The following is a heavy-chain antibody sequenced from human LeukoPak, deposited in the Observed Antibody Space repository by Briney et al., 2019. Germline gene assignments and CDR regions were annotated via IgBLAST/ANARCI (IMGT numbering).Heavy chain of an antibody. V-gene: IGHV3-30-3*01. CDR1: GFTFSSYA. CDR2: ISYDGSNK. D-gene: IGHD6-6*01. CDR3: ARELRSSSPYFDY. J-gene: IGHJ4*02. Sequence: GGSLRLSCAASGFTFSSYAMHWVRQAPGKGLEWVAVISYDGSNKYYADSVKGRFTISRDNSKNTLYLQMNSLRAEDTAVYYCARELRSSSPYFDYWGQGTLVTVSS.